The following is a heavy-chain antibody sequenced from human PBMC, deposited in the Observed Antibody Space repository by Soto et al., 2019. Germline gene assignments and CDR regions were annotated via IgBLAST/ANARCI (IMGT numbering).Heavy chain of an antibody. CDR2: IYHSGAT. J-gene: IGHJ6*02. CDR1: GVSVNSYY. V-gene: IGHV4-59*02. Sequence: ETLSLTCPVSGVSVNSYYWSWIRQSTGKGLEWIGYIYHSGATNYNPSLKSRVTISIDTAENQFSLKLTSVPGADTTVYYCEKSNPASIFGVLIFHGVDDWGQGTTVTVSS. CDR3: EKSNPASIFGVLIFHGVDD. D-gene: IGHD3-3*01.